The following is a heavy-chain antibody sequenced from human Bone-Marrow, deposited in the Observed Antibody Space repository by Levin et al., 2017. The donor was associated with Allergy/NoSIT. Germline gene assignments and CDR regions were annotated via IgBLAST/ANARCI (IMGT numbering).Heavy chain of an antibody. D-gene: IGHD1-26*01. Sequence: GESLKISCAASGFTFSSQTIHWVRQAPGKGLEWVAVLSSDGSNKHYADSVKGRVTISRDNSNNTLWLQMNNLRPEDTAVYFGAREQSWSFVLGHYGMDVWGQGTTVTVSS. J-gene: IGHJ6*02. CDR3: AREQSWSFVLGHYGMDV. V-gene: IGHV3-30*04. CDR2: LSSDGSNK. CDR1: GFTFSSQT.